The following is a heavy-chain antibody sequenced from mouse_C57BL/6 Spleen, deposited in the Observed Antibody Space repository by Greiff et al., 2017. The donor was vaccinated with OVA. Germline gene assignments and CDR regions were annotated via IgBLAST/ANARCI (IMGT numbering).Heavy chain of an antibody. J-gene: IGHJ4*01. CDR3: ARVYSTSAMDY. Sequence: EVQLKESGAELVRPGSSVKMSCKTSGYTFTSYGINWVKQRPGQGLEWIGYIYIGNGSTEYNEKFKGKATLTSDTSSITAYMQLSSLTSEDSAIYFCARVYSTSAMDYWGQGTSVTVSS. V-gene: IGHV1-58*01. D-gene: IGHD2-5*01. CDR2: IYIGNGST. CDR1: GYTFTSYG.